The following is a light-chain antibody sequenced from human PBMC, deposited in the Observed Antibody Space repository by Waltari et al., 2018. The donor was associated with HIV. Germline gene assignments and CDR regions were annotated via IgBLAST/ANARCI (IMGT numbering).Light chain of an antibody. CDR2: DDR. V-gene: IGLV3-21*02. CDR3: QVWDISSAYVI. Sequence: VSVAPGQTVRMTCEGNNVGSKEVHWYQQQQGQAPVLVVYDDRDRPSGITERFSGSKSGNKATLSISRVEVGDGADYYCQVWDISSAYVIFGGGTKLTVL. J-gene: IGLJ2*01. CDR1: NVGSKE.